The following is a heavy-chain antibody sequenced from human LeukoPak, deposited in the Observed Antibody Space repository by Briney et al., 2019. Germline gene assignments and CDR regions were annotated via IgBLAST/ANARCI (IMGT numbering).Heavy chain of an antibody. J-gene: IGHJ4*02. CDR3: ARGHGDGYRLGYEKGYYFDY. V-gene: IGHV4-31*03. CDR1: GGSISSGVYY. CDR2: IYYSGST. D-gene: IGHD5-24*01. Sequence: SETLSLTCTVSGGSISSGVYYWSWIRQHPGKGLEWIGYIYYSGSTYYNPSLKSRVTISVDTSKNQFSLKLSSVTAADTAVYYCARGHGDGYRLGYEKGYYFDYWGQGTLVTVSS.